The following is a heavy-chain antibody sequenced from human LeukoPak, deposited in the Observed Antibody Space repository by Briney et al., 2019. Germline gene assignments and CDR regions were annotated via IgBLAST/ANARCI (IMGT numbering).Heavy chain of an antibody. CDR1: GGSISSSSYY. V-gene: IGHV4-39*07. D-gene: IGHD2-15*01. J-gene: IGHJ3*02. CDR3: ARKRFYCSGGSCYFDAFDI. Sequence: PSETLSLTCTVSGGSISSSSYYWGWIRQPPGKGLEWIGSIYYSGSTYYNPSLKSRVTISVDTSKNQFSLKLSSVTAADTAVYYCARKRFYCSGGSCYFDAFDIWGQGTMVTVSS. CDR2: IYYSGST.